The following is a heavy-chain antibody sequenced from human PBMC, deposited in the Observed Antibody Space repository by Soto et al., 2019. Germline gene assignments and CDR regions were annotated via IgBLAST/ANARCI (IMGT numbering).Heavy chain of an antibody. CDR3: ARLGGYCSGTSTSCYGFYGMDV. J-gene: IGHJ6*02. CDR1: GGSISNYY. V-gene: IGHV4-34*01. Sequence: PSETLSLTCAVYGGSISNYYWSWIRQPPGKGLEWIGEINQSGTTYYNPSLGSRVTISVDTSKNQFSLRVTSVTVADTAVYYCARLGGYCSGTSTSCYGFYGMDVWGQGTTVTVSS. CDR2: INQSGTT. D-gene: IGHD2-2*01.